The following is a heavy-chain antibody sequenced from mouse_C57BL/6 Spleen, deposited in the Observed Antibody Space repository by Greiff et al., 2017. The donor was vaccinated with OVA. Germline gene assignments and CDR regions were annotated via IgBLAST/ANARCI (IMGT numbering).Heavy chain of an antibody. CDR3: ARSHYYYGSSYRYFDV. D-gene: IGHD1-1*01. Sequence: VQLKQSGPELVKPGASVKISCKASGYSFTGYYMNWVKQSPEKSLEWIGEINPSTGGTTYNQKFKAKATLTVDKSSSTAYMQLKSLTSEDSAVYYCARSHYYYGSSYRYFDVWGTGTTVTVSS. J-gene: IGHJ1*03. CDR1: GYSFTGYY. CDR2: INPSTGGT. V-gene: IGHV1-42*01.